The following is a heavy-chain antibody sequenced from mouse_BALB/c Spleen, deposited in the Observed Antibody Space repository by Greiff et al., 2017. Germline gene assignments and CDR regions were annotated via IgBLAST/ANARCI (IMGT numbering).Heavy chain of an antibody. V-gene: IGHV14-3*02. J-gene: IGHJ2*01. CDR3: ASHYGSSYVGY. CDR1: GFNIKDTY. Sequence: EVQLQESGAELVKPGASVKLSCTASGFNIKDTYMHWVKQRPEQGLEWIGRIDPANGNTKYDPKFQGKATITADTSSNTAYLQLSSLTSEDTAVYYCASHYGSSYVGYWGQGTTLTVSS. D-gene: IGHD1-1*01. CDR2: IDPANGNT.